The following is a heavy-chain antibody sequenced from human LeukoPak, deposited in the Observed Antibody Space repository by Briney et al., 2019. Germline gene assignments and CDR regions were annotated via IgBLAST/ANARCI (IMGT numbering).Heavy chain of an antibody. CDR2: IYHTGNI. D-gene: IGHD5-18*01. CDR1: GGSISSSNW. V-gene: IGHV4-4*02. Sequence: PSETLSLTCAVSGGSISSSNWWSWVRQPPGKGLEWIGEIYHTGNISYNPSLKSQVTISVDKSKNQFSLKLSSVTAADTAVYYCARVGYSYVAFDIWGQGTMVTVSS. CDR3: ARVGYSYVAFDI. J-gene: IGHJ3*02.